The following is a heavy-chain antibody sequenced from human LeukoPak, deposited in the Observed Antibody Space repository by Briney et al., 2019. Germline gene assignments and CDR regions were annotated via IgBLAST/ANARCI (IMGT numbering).Heavy chain of an antibody. J-gene: IGHJ4*02. Sequence: GGSLRLSCAASGFTFSSYAMSWVRQAPGKGLEWVSAISGSGGSTYYADSVKSRFTISRDNSKNTLYLQMNSLRAEDTAVYYCAKTKYYYDSSGYYYDYWGQGTLVTVSS. D-gene: IGHD3-22*01. CDR3: AKTKYYYDSSGYYYDY. CDR1: GFTFSSYA. V-gene: IGHV3-23*01. CDR2: ISGSGGST.